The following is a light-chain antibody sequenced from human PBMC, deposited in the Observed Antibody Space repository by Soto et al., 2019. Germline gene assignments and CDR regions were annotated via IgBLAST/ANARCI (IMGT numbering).Light chain of an antibody. CDR2: SNN. CDR3: AAWDVSLNGVV. V-gene: IGLV1-44*01. Sequence: QSVLTQPPSASGTPGQRVTISCSGSSSNIGSNTVNWYQQLPGTAPKLLIYSNNQQPSGVPDRFSGSKSGTSASLAISGLQSEDEADYYCAAWDVSLNGVVFGGGTKLTVL. J-gene: IGLJ2*01. CDR1: SSNIGSNT.